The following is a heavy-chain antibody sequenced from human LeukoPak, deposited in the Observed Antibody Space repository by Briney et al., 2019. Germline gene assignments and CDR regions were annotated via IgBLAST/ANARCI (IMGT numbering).Heavy chain of an antibody. J-gene: IGHJ4*02. CDR1: GGSFSGYY. CDR3: TRGTGGSGSSGIDY. CDR2: INHSGSN. Sequence: SETLSLTCAVYGGSFSGYYWSWIRQPPGKGLEWIGEINHSGSNNYNPPLKSRVTISVDTSKNQSSLKLSSVTAADTAVYYCTRGTGGSGSSGIDYWGQGTLVTVSS. V-gene: IGHV4-34*01. D-gene: IGHD3-10*01.